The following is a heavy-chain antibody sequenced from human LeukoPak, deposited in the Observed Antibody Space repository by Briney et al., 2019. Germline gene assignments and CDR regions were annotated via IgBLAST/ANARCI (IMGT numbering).Heavy chain of an antibody. CDR2: TYYRSEWFQ. D-gene: IGHD1-1*01. CDR1: GDSVSSNSAA. J-gene: IGHJ6*02. Sequence: SQTLSLTCVISGDSVSSNSAAWNWIRQSPSRGLEWLGRTYYRSEWFQDYAVSVKSRMIINPDTSKNQFSLQLNSVTPEDTAIYYCVGGGTSVAGMDVWSQGTTVTVSS. CDR3: VGGGTSVAGMDV. V-gene: IGHV6-1*01.